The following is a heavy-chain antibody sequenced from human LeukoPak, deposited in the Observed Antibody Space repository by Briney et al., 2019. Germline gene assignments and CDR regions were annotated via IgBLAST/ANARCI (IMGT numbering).Heavy chain of an antibody. D-gene: IGHD3-22*01. V-gene: IGHV3-30*02. CDR3: AKGNYYDSSAYNWFDP. CDR1: GFTFSSYG. Sequence: GGPLRLSCAAAGFTFSSYGMHWVRQAPGKGLEWVAFIRYDGTNKYYAESVKGRFTISRDNSKNTLYVQMNSLRAEDTAVYYCAKGNYYDSSAYNWFDPWGQGTLVTVSS. J-gene: IGHJ5*02. CDR2: IRYDGTNK.